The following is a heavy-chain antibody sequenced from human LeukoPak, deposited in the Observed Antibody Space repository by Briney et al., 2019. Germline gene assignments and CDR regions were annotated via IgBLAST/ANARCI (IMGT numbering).Heavy chain of an antibody. CDR3: ARAGITMARGWFDP. D-gene: IGHD3-10*01. V-gene: IGHV4-39*01. J-gene: IGHJ5*02. CDR2: IYYSGST. CDR1: GGSISSSSYY. Sequence: PSETLSLTCTVSGGSISSSSYYWGWIRQPPGKGLEWIGSIYYSGSTYYNPSLKSRVTISVDTSKNQFSLKLSSVTAADTAVYYCARAGITMARGWFDPWGQGTLVTVSS.